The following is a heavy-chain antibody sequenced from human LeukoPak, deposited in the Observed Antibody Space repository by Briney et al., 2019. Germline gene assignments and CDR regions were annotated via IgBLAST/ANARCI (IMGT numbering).Heavy chain of an antibody. CDR3: ARGYSSSWDTFDP. J-gene: IGHJ5*02. CDR2: IYCSGST. Sequence: PSETLSLTCTVSGGSISSYYWSWIRQPPGKGLEWIWYIYCSGSTNYNPSLKSRVTISVDTSKNQFSLKLSSVTAADTAVYYCARGYSSSWDTFDPWGQGTLVTVSS. CDR1: GGSISSYY. D-gene: IGHD6-13*01. V-gene: IGHV4-59*01.